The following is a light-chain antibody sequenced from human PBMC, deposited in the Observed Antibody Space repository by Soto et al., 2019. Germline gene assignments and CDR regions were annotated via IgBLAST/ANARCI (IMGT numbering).Light chain of an antibody. CDR2: DVS. Sequence: QSALTLTRSVSGSPGQSVTISCTGTSSDVGGYNSVSWYQQHPGKAPKLIIYDVSKRPSGVPDRFSGSKSGNTASLTISGLQAEDEADYYCCSYAGSDTFVVFGGGTKLTVL. J-gene: IGLJ2*01. CDR1: SSDVGGYNS. V-gene: IGLV2-11*01. CDR3: CSYAGSDTFVV.